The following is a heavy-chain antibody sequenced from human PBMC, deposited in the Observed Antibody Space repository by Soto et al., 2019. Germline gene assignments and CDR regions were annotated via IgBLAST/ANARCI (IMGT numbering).Heavy chain of an antibody. J-gene: IGHJ5*02. V-gene: IGHV1-24*01. CDR3: ARNLVVVAGSWFDP. D-gene: IGHD2-15*01. CDR1: GYTLTELS. CDR2: FDPEDGET. Sequence: ASVKVSCKVSGYTLTELSMHWVRQAPGKGLEWMGGFDPEDGETIYAQKFQGRVTMTRDTSTSTVYMELSSLRSEDTAVYYCARNLVVVAGSWFDPWGQGTLVTVSS.